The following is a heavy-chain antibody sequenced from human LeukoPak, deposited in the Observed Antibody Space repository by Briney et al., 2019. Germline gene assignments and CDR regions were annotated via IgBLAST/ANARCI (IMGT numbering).Heavy chain of an antibody. D-gene: IGHD5-12*01. Sequence: ASVKVSCKASGYTFTGYYMHWVRQAPGQGPEWMGWINPNSGRTNYAQKFQGRVTMTRDTSISTAYMELSRLRSDDTAVYYCAREYSGSDSGGYFDYWGQGTLVTVSS. J-gene: IGHJ4*02. CDR2: INPNSGRT. V-gene: IGHV1-2*02. CDR1: GYTFTGYY. CDR3: AREYSGSDSGGYFDY.